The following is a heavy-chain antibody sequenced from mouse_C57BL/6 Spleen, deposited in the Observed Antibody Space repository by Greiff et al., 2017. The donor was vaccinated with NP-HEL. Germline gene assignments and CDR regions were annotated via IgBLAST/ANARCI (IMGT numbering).Heavy chain of an antibody. CDR3: ASPPGSSQAWFAY. J-gene: IGHJ3*01. CDR2: INPSSGYT. CDR1: GYTFTSYT. V-gene: IGHV1-4*01. Sequence: QVQLQQSGAELARPGASVKMSCKASGYTFTSYTMHWVKQRPGQGLEWIGYINPSSGYTKYNQKFKDKATLTADKSSSTAYMQLSSLTSEDSAVYYCASPPGSSQAWFAYWGQGTLVTVSA. D-gene: IGHD1-1*01.